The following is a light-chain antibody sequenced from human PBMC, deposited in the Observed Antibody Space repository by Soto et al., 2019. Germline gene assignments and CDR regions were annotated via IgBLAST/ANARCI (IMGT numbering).Light chain of an antibody. CDR1: QRVSNN. V-gene: IGKV3-15*01. J-gene: IGKJ1*01. CDR3: QHYNNWPPWT. CDR2: GAS. Sequence: EIVMTQSPATLSVSPGERATLSCRASQRVSNNLAWYQQKPGQAPRLLIYGASTRATGIPARFSGSGSGTEFTLTISSLQSEDFAAYYCQHYNNWPPWTFGQGTKVEIK.